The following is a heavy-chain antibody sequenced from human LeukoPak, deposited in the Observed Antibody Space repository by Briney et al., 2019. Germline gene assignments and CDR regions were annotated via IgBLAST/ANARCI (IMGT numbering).Heavy chain of an antibody. CDR2: IGGSGGGT. Sequence: GGSLRLSCAASGFTVSSNYMSWVRQAPGKGLEWVSAIGGSGGGTYYADSVKGRFTISRDNSKNTLYLQINSLRAEDTAVYYCAKRGSGWYEDYYYYMDVWGKGTTVTISS. V-gene: IGHV3-23*01. J-gene: IGHJ6*03. D-gene: IGHD6-19*01. CDR3: AKRGSGWYEDYYYYMDV. CDR1: GFTVSSNY.